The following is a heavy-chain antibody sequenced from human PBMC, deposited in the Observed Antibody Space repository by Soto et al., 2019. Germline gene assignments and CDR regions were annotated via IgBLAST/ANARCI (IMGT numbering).Heavy chain of an antibody. J-gene: IGHJ4*02. CDR2: ISGSGGTI. Sequence: GGSLRLSCAASGFTFSTYAMNWVRQAPGKGLEWVSVISGSGGTIHYTDSVKGRFTISRDNSKNTLYLQMNSLRAEDTAVYYCAKRKLSNDYINSLLDYWGQGTLVTVSS. CDR3: AKRKLSNDYINSLLDY. V-gene: IGHV3-23*01. CDR1: GFTFSTYA. D-gene: IGHD4-4*01.